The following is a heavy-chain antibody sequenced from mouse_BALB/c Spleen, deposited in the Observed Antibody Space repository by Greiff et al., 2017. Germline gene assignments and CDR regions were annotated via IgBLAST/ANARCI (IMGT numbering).Heavy chain of an antibody. Sequence: EVKLVESGGDLVKPGGSLKLSCAASGFTFSDYYMYWVRQTPEKRLEWVATISDGGSYTYYPDSVKGRFTISRDNAKNNLYLQMSSLKSEDTAMYYCARDRSGIPFAYWGQGTLVTVSA. CDR1: GFTFSDYY. J-gene: IGHJ3*01. CDR2: ISDGGSYT. V-gene: IGHV5-4*02. CDR3: ARDRSGIPFAY. D-gene: IGHD1-1*02.